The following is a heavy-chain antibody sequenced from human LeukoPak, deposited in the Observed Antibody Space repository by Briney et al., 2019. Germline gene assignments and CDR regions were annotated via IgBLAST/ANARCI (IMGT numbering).Heavy chain of an antibody. CDR2: IKHSGTT. D-gene: IGHD4-11*01. Sequence: SETLSLTCAVFGESFTNFYWTWIRQSPGNGLEWIGEIKHSGTTNYNPSFKSRVTMSVDTSKNQFSLKLSSVTAADTAVYYCARDPPTRYYYMDVWGKGTTVTISS. CDR3: ARDPPTRYYYMDV. J-gene: IGHJ6*03. V-gene: IGHV4-34*01. CDR1: GESFTNFY.